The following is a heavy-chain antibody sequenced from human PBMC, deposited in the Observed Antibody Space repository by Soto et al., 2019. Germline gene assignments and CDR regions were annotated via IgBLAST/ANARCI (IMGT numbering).Heavy chain of an antibody. CDR3: ARSDYSDSRGYYPFDP. J-gene: IGHJ5*02. CDR1: GFTFNGYA. CDR2: ISSSSITI. V-gene: IGHV3-48*01. Sequence: GGSLRLSCAASGFTFNGYAMNWVRQAPGKGLEWVSYISSSSITIFYAGSVKGRFTISRDNAKNSLYLQMNSLRAEDTAVYYCARSDYSDSRGYYPFDPWGQGTLVTVSS. D-gene: IGHD3-22*01.